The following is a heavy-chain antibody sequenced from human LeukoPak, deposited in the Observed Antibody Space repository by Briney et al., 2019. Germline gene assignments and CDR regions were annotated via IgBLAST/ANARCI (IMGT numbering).Heavy chain of an antibody. Sequence: GGSLRLSCAASGFTFSNYAMTWVRQAPGKGLEWISSFSGSDGSTYYADSVQGRFTISSDNSRNTLYLQMNSLRAEDTAVYYCAKGLTIAAVGGYFYYYYAMDVWGRGTTVTVSS. CDR3: AKGLTIAAVGGYFYYYYAMDV. D-gene: IGHD6-13*01. CDR1: GFTFSNYA. CDR2: FSGSDGST. V-gene: IGHV3-23*01. J-gene: IGHJ6*02.